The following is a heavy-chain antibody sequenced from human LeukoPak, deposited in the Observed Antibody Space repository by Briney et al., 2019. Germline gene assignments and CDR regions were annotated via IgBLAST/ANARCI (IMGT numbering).Heavy chain of an antibody. D-gene: IGHD3-22*01. CDR2: ISYDGSKK. CDR1: GFTFSSYG. V-gene: IGHV3-30*18. CDR3: AKDLYCYDSCGYDDTRRRDAFDI. J-gene: IGHJ3*02. Sequence: GRSLRLSCAASGFTFSSYGMYWVRQAPGKGLEGVALISYDGSKKYYPDSVRGRFTISRDNSKNTLYLQMNSLRTEDTAMYYCAKDLYCYDSCGYDDTRRRDAFDIWGQGTMVTVSS.